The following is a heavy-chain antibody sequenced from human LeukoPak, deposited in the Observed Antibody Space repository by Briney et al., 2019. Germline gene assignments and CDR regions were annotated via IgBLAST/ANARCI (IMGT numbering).Heavy chain of an antibody. V-gene: IGHV3-23*01. CDR2: IRGSGDGI. CDR3: AKGRSASSTFDG. J-gene: IGHJ4*02. CDR1: GFTFSSHY. Sequence: PGGSLRLSCAASGFTFSSHYMSWVRQAPGKGLEWVSLIRGSGDGIEYADSVRGRFTISRDNSKNTVSLQLNSLRAEDTALYYCAKGRSASSTFDGWGQGTLVTVSS.